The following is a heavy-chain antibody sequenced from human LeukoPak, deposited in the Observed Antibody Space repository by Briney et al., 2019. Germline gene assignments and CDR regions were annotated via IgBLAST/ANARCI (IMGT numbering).Heavy chain of an antibody. D-gene: IGHD2-2*01. V-gene: IGHV1-46*01. J-gene: IGHJ3*02. CDR3: ARSGLAFIVVVPAAAGGAFDI. CDR1: GYTFIDYY. Sequence: GASVKVSCKASGYTFIDYYVHWVRQAPGQGLEWMGIINPSGGSTSYAQKFQGRVTMTRDTSTSTVYMELSSLRSEDTAVYYCARSGLAFIVVVPAAAGGAFDIWGQGTMVTVSS. CDR2: INPSGGST.